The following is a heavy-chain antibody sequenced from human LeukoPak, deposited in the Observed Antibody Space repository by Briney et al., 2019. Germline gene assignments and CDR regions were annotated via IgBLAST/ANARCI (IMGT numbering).Heavy chain of an antibody. CDR3: AKSGVTVTTRYYGMDV. D-gene: IGHD4-17*01. J-gene: IGHJ6*02. V-gene: IGHV3-23*01. Sequence: GGSLRLSCAASGFTFSSYAMSWVRQAPGKGLEWVSGISGSGGSTYCGDSVKGRFTISRDNSKNTLYLQMNSLRAEDTAVYYCAKSGVTVTTRYYGMDVWGQGTTVTVSS. CDR2: ISGSGGST. CDR1: GFTFSSYA.